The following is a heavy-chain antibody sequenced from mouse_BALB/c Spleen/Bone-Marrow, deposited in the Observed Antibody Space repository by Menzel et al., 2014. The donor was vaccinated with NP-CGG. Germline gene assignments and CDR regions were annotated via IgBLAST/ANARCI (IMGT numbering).Heavy chain of an antibody. J-gene: IGHJ3*01. CDR3: ASMITTAWFAY. CDR1: GFSLTSYG. D-gene: IGHD2-4*01. CDR2: IWAGGST. V-gene: IGHV2-9*02. Sequence: VKLVESGPGLVAPSQSLSIPCTVSGFSLTSYGVHWVRQPPGKGLEWLGVIWAGGSTNYNSALMSRLSISKDNSKSQVFLKMNSQQTDDTAMYYCASMITTAWFAYWGQGTLVTVSA.